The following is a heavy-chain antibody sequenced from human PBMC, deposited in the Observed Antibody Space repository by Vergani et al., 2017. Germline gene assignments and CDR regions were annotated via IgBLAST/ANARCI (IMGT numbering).Heavy chain of an antibody. Sequence: EVQLLESGGGLVQPGGSLRLSCAASRFTFSSYWMSWVRQAPGKGLEWVANIMQDGSEKYYVDSVKGRFTISRDNAKNSLYLQMNSLRAEDTAVYYCARDITIFHYYYMDVWGKGTTVTVSS. CDR3: ARDITIFHYYYMDV. J-gene: IGHJ6*03. D-gene: IGHD3-3*01. CDR1: RFTFSSYW. CDR2: IMQDGSEK. V-gene: IGHV3-7*01.